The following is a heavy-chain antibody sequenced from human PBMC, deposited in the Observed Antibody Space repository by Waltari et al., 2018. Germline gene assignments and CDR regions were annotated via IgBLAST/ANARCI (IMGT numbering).Heavy chain of an antibody. CDR3: ARGYYGNYFDY. D-gene: IGHD3-22*01. CDR2: IYYSGST. CDR1: GGSISSHY. V-gene: IGHV4-59*11. Sequence: QVQLQESGPGLVKPSETLSLTCTVSGGSISSHYWSWIRQPPGKGLEWIGYIYYSGSTNYNPALRIRVTISVDTSKNQFSLKLSSVTAADTAVYYCARGYYGNYFDYWGQGTLVTVSS. J-gene: IGHJ4*02.